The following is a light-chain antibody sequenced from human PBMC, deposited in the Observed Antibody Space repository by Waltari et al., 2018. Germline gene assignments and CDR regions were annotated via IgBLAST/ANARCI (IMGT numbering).Light chain of an antibody. Sequence: QSALTQPDSVPGSPGQSFTISCSGTSSDVGSSNLVSRYQQHPGKAPNLMIYEVSRRPSGVSNRFSGSKSGNTASLTISGLQAEDESDYYCCSYAGSNTPMVFGGGTKLTVL. CDR2: EVS. J-gene: IGLJ2*01. CDR3: CSYAGSNTPMV. CDR1: SSDVGSSNL. V-gene: IGLV2-23*02.